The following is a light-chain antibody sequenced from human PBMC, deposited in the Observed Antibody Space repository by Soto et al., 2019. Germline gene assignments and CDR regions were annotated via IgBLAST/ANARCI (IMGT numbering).Light chain of an antibody. Sequence: EIVMTQSPATLSVSPGERATLSCRASQSVSSNLAWYQQKPGQAPRLLIYGASTRATGIPARFSGSGSGTEFTLTNSSLQSKDFAVYYCQHYNNWPRTFGQGTKVEIK. CDR1: QSVSSN. CDR2: GAS. V-gene: IGKV3-15*01. J-gene: IGKJ1*01. CDR3: QHYNNWPRT.